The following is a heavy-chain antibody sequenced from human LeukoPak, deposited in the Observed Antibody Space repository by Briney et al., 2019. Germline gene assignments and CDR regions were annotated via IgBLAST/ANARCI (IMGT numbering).Heavy chain of an antibody. CDR3: ARGGESIAAAVDY. CDR2: IYYSGST. J-gene: IGHJ4*02. V-gene: IGHV4-39*01. Sequence: PSETLSLTCTVSGGSISSSSYYWGWIRQPPGKGQEWIGSIYYSGSTYYNPSLKSRVTISVDTSKNQFSLKLSSVTAADTAVYYCARGGESIAAAVDYWGQGTLVTVSS. D-gene: IGHD6-25*01. CDR1: GGSISSSSYY.